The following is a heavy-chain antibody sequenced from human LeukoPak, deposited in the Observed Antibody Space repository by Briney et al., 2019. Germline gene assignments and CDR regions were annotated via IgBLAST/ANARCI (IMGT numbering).Heavy chain of an antibody. Sequence: ASVKVSCKASGYTFTSYYRHWVRQAPGQGLEWMGIINPTGGSTNYAQKFQGRVTMTRDTSTSTVYMELSSLSSEDTAVYYCARNLGVGDYWGQGTLVTAAS. J-gene: IGHJ4*02. D-gene: IGHD3-16*01. CDR1: GYTFTSYY. V-gene: IGHV1-46*01. CDR2: INPTGGST. CDR3: ARNLGVGDY.